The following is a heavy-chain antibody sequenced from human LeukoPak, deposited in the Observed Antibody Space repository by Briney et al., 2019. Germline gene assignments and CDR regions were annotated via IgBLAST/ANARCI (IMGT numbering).Heavy chain of an antibody. J-gene: IGHJ5*02. D-gene: IGHD3-10*01. V-gene: IGHV4-59*01. Sequence: SETLSLTCNVSGASIRSFYWSWIRQPPGKGLEWIGYIYYSGSTNYNPSLKSRVTISVDTSKNQFSLKLSSVTAADTAVYYCARDVYGSGSYFGWFDPWGQGTLVTVSS. CDR1: GASIRSFY. CDR2: IYYSGST. CDR3: ARDVYGSGSYFGWFDP.